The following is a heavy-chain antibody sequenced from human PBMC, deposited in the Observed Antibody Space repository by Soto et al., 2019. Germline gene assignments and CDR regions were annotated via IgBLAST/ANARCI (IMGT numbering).Heavy chain of an antibody. J-gene: IGHJ6*02. V-gene: IGHV1-2*02. CDR1: GYTFSVYH. CDR2: VRPNSGGT. D-gene: IGHD4-4*01. CDR3: AKELQRGMDV. Sequence: GASVKVSCKASGYTFSVYHMHCVRKAPGQGLEWMGWVRPNSGGTNYAQSFEGRVTMTRDTSINTAYMELSRLTSDDTAVYYCAKELQRGMDVWGQGTTVTVSS.